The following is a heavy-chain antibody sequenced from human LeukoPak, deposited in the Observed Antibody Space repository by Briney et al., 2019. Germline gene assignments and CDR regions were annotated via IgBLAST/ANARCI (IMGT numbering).Heavy chain of an antibody. CDR3: ARGSVISVAVYYFDY. D-gene: IGHD2-21*01. CDR1: GGSINNYY. Sequence: SETLSLTCTVSGGSINNYYWSWIRQPAGKGLEWIGRIYTSGSTNYNPSLKSRVTMSVDTSKNQFSLKLSSVTAADTAVYYCARGSVISVAVYYFDYWGQGTLVTVSS. CDR2: IYTSGST. J-gene: IGHJ4*02. V-gene: IGHV4-4*07.